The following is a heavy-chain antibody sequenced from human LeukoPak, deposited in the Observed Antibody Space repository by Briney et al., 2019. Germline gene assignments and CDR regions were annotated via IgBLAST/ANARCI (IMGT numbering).Heavy chain of an antibody. Sequence: GGSLRLSCTASGFTFSNNWMNWVRQAPGKGLVWVSRINTDGTATTYADSVRGRFTISRDNTKNTLYLQMNSLRAEDTAVYYCARTFRGGVDYWGQGALVTVSS. D-gene: IGHD2-15*01. CDR2: INTDGTAT. CDR3: ARTFRGGVDY. CDR1: GFTFSNNW. J-gene: IGHJ4*02. V-gene: IGHV3-74*01.